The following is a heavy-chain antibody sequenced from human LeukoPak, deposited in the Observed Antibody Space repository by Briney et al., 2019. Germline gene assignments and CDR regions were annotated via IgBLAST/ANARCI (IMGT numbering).Heavy chain of an antibody. CDR1: GFTFSSYA. CDR2: ISYDGSNK. D-gene: IGHD3-16*02. CDR3: ARVAKAFGGVIVSYPGDY. Sequence: GGSLRLSCAASGFTFSSYAMHWVRQAPGKGLEWVAVISYDGSNKYYADSVKGRFTISRDNSKNTLYLQMNSLRAEDTAVYCCARVAKAFGGVIVSYPGDYWGQGTLVTVSS. V-gene: IGHV3-30-3*01. J-gene: IGHJ4*02.